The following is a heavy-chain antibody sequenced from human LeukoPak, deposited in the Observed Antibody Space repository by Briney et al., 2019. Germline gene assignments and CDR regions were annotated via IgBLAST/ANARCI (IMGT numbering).Heavy chain of an antibody. D-gene: IGHD2-15*01. CDR1: GYSFTSYW. J-gene: IGHJ5*02. V-gene: IGHV5-51*03. CDR2: IYPGDSDT. Sequence: KPGESLKISCKASGYSFTSYWIGWVRQMPGKGLEWMGIIYPGDSDTRYSPSFQGQVTISADKSISTAYLQWSSLKASDTAMYYCARPVCSGGSCYGPWWFDPWGQGTLVTVSS. CDR3: ARPVCSGGSCYGPWWFDP.